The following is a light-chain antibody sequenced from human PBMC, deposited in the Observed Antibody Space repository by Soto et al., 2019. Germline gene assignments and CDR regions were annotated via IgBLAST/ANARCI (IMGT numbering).Light chain of an antibody. J-gene: IGKJ1*01. V-gene: IGKV3-20*01. CDR3: QQYGSWT. CDR1: QSVSSSY. Sequence: EIVLTQSPGTLSLSPGERATLSCRASQSVSSSYLAWYQQKPGQAPRLLIYGASSRATGIPGGFSGSGSETDFTLTISRLEPEDFAVYYCQQYGSWTFGQGTKVEIK. CDR2: GAS.